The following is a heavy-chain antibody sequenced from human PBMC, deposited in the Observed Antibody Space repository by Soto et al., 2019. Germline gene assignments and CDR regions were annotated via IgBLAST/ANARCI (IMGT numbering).Heavy chain of an antibody. J-gene: IGHJ6*03. V-gene: IGHV3-53*04. CDR1: GFTVTSNY. Sequence: GGSLRLSCAASGFTVTSNYMTWVRQAPGKGLEWVSVIDSGGSTYYADSVKGRFTISRHNSKNALYLQMSSLRREDTAVYYCARILYSNTFYYYYMDVWGKGTTVTVSS. CDR3: ARILYSNTFYYYYMDV. D-gene: IGHD6-13*01. CDR2: IDSGGST.